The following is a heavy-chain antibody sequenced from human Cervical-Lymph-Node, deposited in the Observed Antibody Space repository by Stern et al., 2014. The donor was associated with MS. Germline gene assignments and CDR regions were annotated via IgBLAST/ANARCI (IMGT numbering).Heavy chain of an antibody. CDR1: GFTFSSYG. J-gene: IGHJ4*02. CDR3: ARDYEDTSMLFDH. CDR2: ISYDGNHK. D-gene: IGHD2-8*01. Sequence: QVQLVQSGGAVVQPGRSLRLSCAASGFTFSSYGMHWVRQAPGKGLGVVTVISYDGNHKYYAASVKGRFTISRDNSKNTLHLQMNSVTPDDTAIYYCARDYEDTSMLFDHWGQGTLVTVSS. V-gene: IGHV3-30*03.